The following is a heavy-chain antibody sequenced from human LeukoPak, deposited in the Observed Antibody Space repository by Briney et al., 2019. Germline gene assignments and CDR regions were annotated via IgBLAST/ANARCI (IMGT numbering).Heavy chain of an antibody. J-gene: IGHJ4*02. CDR1: GFIFSTYG. CDR3: GSRSGYDILTGPIDY. V-gene: IGHV3-30*03. Sequence: QPGGSLGLSCAASGFIFSTYGMHWVRQAPGKGLEWVAVISYDGSNKYYADSVKGRFTIFRDNSKNTLYLQMNSLRAEDTAVYFCGSRSGYDILTGPIDYWGQGTLVTVSS. CDR2: ISYDGSNK. D-gene: IGHD3-9*01.